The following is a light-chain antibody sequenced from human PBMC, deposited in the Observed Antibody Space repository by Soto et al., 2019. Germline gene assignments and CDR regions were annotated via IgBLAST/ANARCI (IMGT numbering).Light chain of an antibody. CDR3: QQYDSSPMYT. V-gene: IGKV3-20*01. J-gene: IGKJ2*01. CDR1: QIVSSSY. CDR2: GAS. Sequence: EIVLTQSPGTLSLSPGERATLSCRASQIVSSSYLAWYQQKPGQAPRLLIYGASGRATGIPDRFSGSGSGTGFTLTISRLEPEDFAVYYCQQYDSSPMYTFGQGTKLEIK.